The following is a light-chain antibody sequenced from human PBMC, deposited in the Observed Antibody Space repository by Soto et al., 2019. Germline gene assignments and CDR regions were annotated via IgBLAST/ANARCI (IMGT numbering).Light chain of an antibody. CDR1: QSVSST. CDR2: GAS. CDR3: QQSYSSPWT. Sequence: EIVMTQSPATLSVSPGERATLSCRASQSVSSTLAWYQQKPGQAPRLLIYGASTRATGTPARFSGSGSGTDFALTINRLEPEDFAVYYCQQSYSSPWTFGQGTKVDIK. V-gene: IGKV3-15*01. J-gene: IGKJ1*01.